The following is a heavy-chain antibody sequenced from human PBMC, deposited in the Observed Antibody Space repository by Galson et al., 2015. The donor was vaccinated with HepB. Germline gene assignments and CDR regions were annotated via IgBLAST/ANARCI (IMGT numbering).Heavy chain of an antibody. CDR3: AKGHSSSWNFDY. J-gene: IGHJ4*02. CDR2: ISWNSGSI. V-gene: IGHV3-9*01. Sequence: SLRLSCAATGFTFDDYAMHWVRQAPGKGLEWVSGISWNSGSIGYADSVKGRFTISRDNAKNSLYLQMNSLRAEDTALYYCAKGHSSSWNFDYWGQGTLVTVSS. CDR1: GFTFDDYA. D-gene: IGHD6-13*01.